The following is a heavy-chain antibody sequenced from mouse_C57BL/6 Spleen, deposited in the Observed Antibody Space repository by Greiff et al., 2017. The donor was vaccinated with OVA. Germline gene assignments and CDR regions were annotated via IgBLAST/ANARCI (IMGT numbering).Heavy chain of an antibody. CDR2: IYPRDGST. D-gene: IGHD1-1*01. CDR1: GYTFTSYD. V-gene: IGHV1-85*01. Sequence: VQLQQSGPELVKPGASVKLSCKASGYTFTSYDINWVKQRPGQGLAWIGWIYPRDGSTKYNEKFKGKATLTVATSSSAAYMELHSLTSEDSAVYFCARGGGITTVVAPSYFDVWGTGTTVTVSS. CDR3: ARGGGITTVVAPSYFDV. J-gene: IGHJ1*03.